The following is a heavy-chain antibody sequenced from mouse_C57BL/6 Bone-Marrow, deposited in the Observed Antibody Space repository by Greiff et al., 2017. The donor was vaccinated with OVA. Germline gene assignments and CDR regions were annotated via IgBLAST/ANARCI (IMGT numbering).Heavy chain of an antibody. V-gene: IGHV5-12*01. CDR1: GFTFSDYY. J-gene: IGHJ3*01. CDR3: ARPHYYGSTWFAY. CDR2: ISNGGGST. D-gene: IGHD1-1*01. Sequence: EVQVVESGGGLVQPGGSLKLSCAASGFTFSDYYMYWVRQTPEKRLEWVAYISNGGGSTYYPDTVEGRFTISRDNAKNTLYLQMSRLKSEDTAMYYCARPHYYGSTWFAYWGQGTLVTVSA.